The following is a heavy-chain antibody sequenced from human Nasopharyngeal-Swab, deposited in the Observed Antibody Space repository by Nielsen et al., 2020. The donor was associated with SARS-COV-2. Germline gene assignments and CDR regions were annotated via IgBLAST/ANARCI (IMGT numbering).Heavy chain of an antibody. V-gene: IGHV4-59*08. Sequence: SETLSLTCTVSGASVSDYYWSWVRQPPGKGLEWLGSFYSTETPDYNPSLNSRVVMSIDTSKNQMSLRLRSATAADTAMYYCARLGYGDYEADYWGQGILVTVSS. J-gene: IGHJ4*02. CDR1: GASVSDYY. CDR2: FYSTETP. D-gene: IGHD2-21*02. CDR3: ARLGYGDYEADY.